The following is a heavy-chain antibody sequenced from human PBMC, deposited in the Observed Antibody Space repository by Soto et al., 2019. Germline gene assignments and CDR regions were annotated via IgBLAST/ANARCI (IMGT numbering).Heavy chain of an antibody. CDR3: AKGKSSNYVSHAFDV. D-gene: IGHD3-10*02. V-gene: IGHV3-23*01. CDR2: ISGGGGSI. J-gene: IGHJ3*01. CDR1: GFNFNTYA. Sequence: GSLRLSCAASGFNFNTYAISCVRQSPLKWLEWVSGISGGGGSIHYVDSVKGRFTISRDNSKNTLYLQMNSLRGEDTAVYYCAKGKSSNYVSHAFDVWGQGTMVTVSS.